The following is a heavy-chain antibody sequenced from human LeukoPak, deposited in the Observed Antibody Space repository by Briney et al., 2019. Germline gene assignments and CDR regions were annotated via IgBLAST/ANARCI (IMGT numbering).Heavy chain of an antibody. J-gene: IGHJ6*02. D-gene: IGHD3-10*01. V-gene: IGHV3-43*02. Sequence: GGSLRLSCTASGFTFDGSAMHWVRQPPGKGLEWVSLFGGEGGSTYYADSVKGRFTISRDNSKNSLYLQMNSLRTEDTALYYCARDISPPSYYGSGMGVWGQGTTVTVSS. CDR1: GFTFDGSA. CDR2: FGGEGGST. CDR3: ARDISPPSYYGSGMGV.